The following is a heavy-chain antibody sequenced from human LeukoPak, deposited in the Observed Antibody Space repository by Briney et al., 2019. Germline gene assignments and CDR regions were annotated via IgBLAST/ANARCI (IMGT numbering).Heavy chain of an antibody. V-gene: IGHV3-74*01. D-gene: IGHD7-27*01. CDR2: INSDGSST. CDR3: TSIPGD. J-gene: IGHJ4*02. Sequence: PGGSLRLSCEACGFTFSRHWMHWVRQAPGKGLVCVSRINSDGSSTSYADSVRGRFTVSRDNAKNTLYRQMNSLRAEDTAVYYCTSIPGDWGQGTLVTVSS. CDR1: GFTFSRHW.